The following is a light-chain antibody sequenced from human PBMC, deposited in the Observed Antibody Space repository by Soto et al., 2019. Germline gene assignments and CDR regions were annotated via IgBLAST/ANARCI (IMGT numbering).Light chain of an antibody. J-gene: IGKJ1*01. V-gene: IGKV3-20*01. CDR1: HTVNSDY. CDR3: HQFGYSPRT. Sequence: EIVLTQSPGTLSLSPGETATLSFRASHTVNSDYLAWFQQRPGQAPRLLIFATSRRATDIPDRFSGSGSGTDFTLAIRRLEPEDFAVYYCHQFGYSPRTFGQGTKVDI. CDR2: ATS.